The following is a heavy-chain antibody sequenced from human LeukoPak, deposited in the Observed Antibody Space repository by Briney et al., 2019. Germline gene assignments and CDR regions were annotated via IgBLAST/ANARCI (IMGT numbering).Heavy chain of an antibody. Sequence: GASVKVSCKASGGTFSSYAISWVRQAPGQGLEWMGGIIPIFGTANYAQKFQGRVTITTDESTSTAYMELGSLRPEDTAVYYCARPNYGDYAFDYWGQEPWSPSPQ. V-gene: IGHV1-69*05. J-gene: IGHJ4*01. D-gene: IGHD4-17*01. CDR3: ARPNYGDYAFDY. CDR2: IIPIFGTA. CDR1: GGTFSSYA.